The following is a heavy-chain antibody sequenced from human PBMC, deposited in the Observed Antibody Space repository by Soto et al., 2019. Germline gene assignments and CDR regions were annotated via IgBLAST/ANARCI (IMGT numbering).Heavy chain of an antibody. J-gene: IGHJ4*02. Sequence: SETLSLTCAVSGGSISSSNYYWGWIRQPPGKGLEWIGSIYYSGSTYYNPSLKSRVTISVDTSKNQFSLKLSSVTAADTAVYYCARSSSGSYFDYWGQGTLVTVSS. V-gene: IGHV4-39*01. D-gene: IGHD1-26*01. CDR2: IYYSGST. CDR1: GGSISSSNYY. CDR3: ARSSSGSYFDY.